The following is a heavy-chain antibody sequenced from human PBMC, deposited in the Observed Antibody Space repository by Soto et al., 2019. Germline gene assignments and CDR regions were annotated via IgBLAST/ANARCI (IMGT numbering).Heavy chain of an antibody. CDR3: AKAYCDGDCYTWRGYFHN. CDR2: IYYIGST. D-gene: IGHD2-21*01. V-gene: IGHV4-59*01. J-gene: IGHJ1*01. Sequence: SETLSLTCTVSGGSISIYYWSWIRHPPGKGLEWIGYIYYIGSTNYNPSLKSRVTISVDTSKNQFSLKLSSVTAADTAFYYCAKAYCDGDCYTWRGYFHNWGQGTLVTVSS. CDR1: GGSISIYY.